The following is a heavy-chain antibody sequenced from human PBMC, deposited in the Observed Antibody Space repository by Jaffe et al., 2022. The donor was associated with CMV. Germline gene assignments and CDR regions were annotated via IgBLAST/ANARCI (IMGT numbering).Heavy chain of an antibody. CDR3: AWSGYSLPFDY. J-gene: IGHJ4*02. Sequence: QLQLQESGPGLVKPSETLSLTCTVSGGSISSSSYYWGWIRQPPGKGLEWIGSIYYSGSTYYNPSLKSRVTISVDTSKNQFSLKLSSVTAADTAVYYCAWSGYSLPFDYWGQGTLVTVSS. V-gene: IGHV4-39*01. D-gene: IGHD3-3*01. CDR1: GGSISSSSYY. CDR2: IYYSGST.